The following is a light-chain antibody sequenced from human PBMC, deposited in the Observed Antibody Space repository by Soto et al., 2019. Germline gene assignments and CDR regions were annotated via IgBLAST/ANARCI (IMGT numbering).Light chain of an antibody. CDR1: QSVSSN. CDR2: GAS. J-gene: IGKJ1*01. CDR3: QHYDNWPRT. Sequence: EIVVTQSPATLSVSPGERATLSCRASQSVSSNLAWYQQKPGQAPRLLIYGASTRATGIPARFSGSRSGTEFTLTISSLQSEDFAVYYCQHYDNWPRTFGQGTKVEIQ. V-gene: IGKV3-15*01.